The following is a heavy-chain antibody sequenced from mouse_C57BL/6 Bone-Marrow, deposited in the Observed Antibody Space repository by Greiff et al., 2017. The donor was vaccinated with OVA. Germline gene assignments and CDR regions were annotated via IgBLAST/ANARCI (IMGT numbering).Heavy chain of an antibody. CDR2: IYPGGGYT. Sequence: VQLQQSGAELVRPGTSVKMSCKASGYTFTNYWIGWAKQRPGHGLEWIGDIYPGGGYTNYTAKFNGKATLTADNSSSTAYMQFSSLTSEDSAIYYGARGILRSGWYFDVWGTGTTVTVSS. V-gene: IGHV1-63*01. J-gene: IGHJ1*03. CDR1: GYTFTNYW. CDR3: ARGILRSGWYFDV. D-gene: IGHD1-1*01.